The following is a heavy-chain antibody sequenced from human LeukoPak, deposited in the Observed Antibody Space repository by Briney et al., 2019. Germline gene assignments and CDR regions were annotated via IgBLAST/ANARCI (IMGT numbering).Heavy chain of an antibody. V-gene: IGHV4-61*01. CDR3: ARQYSSNWYTY. CDR2: IYYSGST. Sequence: SETLSLTCTVSGGSASSGSYYWSWIRQPPGKGLEWIGSIYYSGSTNYNPSLKSRVTVSVDTSKNQFSLKLNSVTAADTAVYYCARQYSSNWYTYWGQGILVTVSS. J-gene: IGHJ4*02. CDR1: GGSASSGSYY. D-gene: IGHD6-13*01.